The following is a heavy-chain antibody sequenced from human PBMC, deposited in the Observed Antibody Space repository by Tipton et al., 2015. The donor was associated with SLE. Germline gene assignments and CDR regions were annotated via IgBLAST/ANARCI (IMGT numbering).Heavy chain of an antibody. V-gene: IGHV4-59*12. D-gene: IGHD6-19*01. CDR2: IYYSGST. Sequence: TLSLTCTVSGGSISSYYWSWIRQPPGKGLEWIGYIYYSGSTNYNPSLKSRVTISVDTSKNQFSLKLSSVTAADTAVYYCARVRIAVADTAEYFQHWGQGTLVTVSS. CDR1: GGSISSYY. J-gene: IGHJ1*01. CDR3: ARVRIAVADTAEYFQH.